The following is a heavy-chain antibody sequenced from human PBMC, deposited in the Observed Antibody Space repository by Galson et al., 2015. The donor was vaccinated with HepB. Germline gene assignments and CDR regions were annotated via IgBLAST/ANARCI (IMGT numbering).Heavy chain of an antibody. CDR3: ARGSSFRTGNYHVTRTTPNYYFGMDV. D-gene: IGHD1-20*01. CDR2: INHSGNT. CDR1: GVSFRNYY. J-gene: IGHJ6*02. Sequence: ETLSLTCAVYGVSFRNYYWIWIRQPPGKGLEWIGEINHSGNTNYNPSLKSRVTISLDTSKNQFSLRLESVTAADTAIYFCARGSSFRTGNYHVTRTTPNYYFGMDVWGQGTLVSVSS. V-gene: IGHV4-34*01.